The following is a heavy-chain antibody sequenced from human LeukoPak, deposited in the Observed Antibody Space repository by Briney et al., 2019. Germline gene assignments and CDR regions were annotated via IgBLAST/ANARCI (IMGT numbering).Heavy chain of an antibody. CDR1: GSTFSSYA. J-gene: IGHJ4*02. D-gene: IGHD3-9*01. Sequence: GGSLRLSCAASGSTFSSYAMSWVRQAPGKGLEWVSAISGSGGSTYYADSVKGRFTISRDNSKNTLYLQMNSLRAEDTAVYYCAKDRRYDILTGSLNYWGQGTLVTVSS. V-gene: IGHV3-23*01. CDR2: ISGSGGST. CDR3: AKDRRYDILTGSLNY.